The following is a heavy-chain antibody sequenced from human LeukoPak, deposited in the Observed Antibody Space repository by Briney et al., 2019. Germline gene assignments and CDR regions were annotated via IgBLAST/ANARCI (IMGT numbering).Heavy chain of an antibody. CDR1: GFTFSDYY. J-gene: IGHJ4*02. CDR3: ARDAPISSSIMMDY. CDR2: ISSSRSTI. Sequence: GGSLRLSCAAAGFTFSDYYMSWIRQAPGEWLGWISYISSSRSTIYYADSVKGRLTITRDNAKNSQYLQMNRLRAEDTAVYYCARDAPISSSIMMDYWGQGTLVSVSS. D-gene: IGHD6-6*01. V-gene: IGHV3-11*01.